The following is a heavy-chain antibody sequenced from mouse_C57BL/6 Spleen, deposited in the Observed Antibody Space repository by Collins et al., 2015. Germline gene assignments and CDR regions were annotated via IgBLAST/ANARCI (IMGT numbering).Heavy chain of an antibody. J-gene: IGHJ4*01. CDR2: IWGDGST. Sequence: QVQLKESGPGLVAPPQSLSITCTVSGFSLTGYGVNWVRQPPGKSLEWLGMIWGDGSTDYNSALKSRLSISKDNSKSQVFLKMNSLQTDDTARYYCAGTYYDYDYYAMDYWGQGTSVTVSS. CDR3: AGTYYDYDYYAMDY. CDR1: GFSLTGYG. D-gene: IGHD2-4*01. V-gene: IGHV2-6-7*01.